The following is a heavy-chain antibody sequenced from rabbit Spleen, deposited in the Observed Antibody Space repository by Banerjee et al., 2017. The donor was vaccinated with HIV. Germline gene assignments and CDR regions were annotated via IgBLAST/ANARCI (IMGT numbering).Heavy chain of an antibody. V-gene: IGHV1S45*01. CDR1: GFTLSSYYM. J-gene: IGHJ4*01. CDR2: IDTNNGDT. D-gene: IGHD3-1*01. Sequence: QEQLVESGGGLVQPGGSLKLSCTASGFTLSSYYMNWVRQAPGKGLEWIACIDTNNGDTDYANWPKGRFTISKTSSTTVTLQMTSLTAADTATYICARDLASVVGWNFNLWGPGTLVTVS. CDR3: ARDLASVVGWNFNL.